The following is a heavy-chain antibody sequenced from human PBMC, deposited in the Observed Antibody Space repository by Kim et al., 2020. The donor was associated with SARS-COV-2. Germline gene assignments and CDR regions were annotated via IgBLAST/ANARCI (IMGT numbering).Heavy chain of an antibody. V-gene: IGHV3-23*01. CDR3: AKDSGNDYGDQVDY. D-gene: IGHD4-17*01. CDR1: GFTFTRYA. CDR2: ISGSGTRT. J-gene: IGHJ4*02. Sequence: GGSLRLSCAASGFTFTRYAMSWVRQAPGKGLEWVSGISGSGTRTYYAGSVKGRFTISRDNSKNTVYLQMNSLRAEDTAAYYCAKDSGNDYGDQVDYWGQGILVTVSS.